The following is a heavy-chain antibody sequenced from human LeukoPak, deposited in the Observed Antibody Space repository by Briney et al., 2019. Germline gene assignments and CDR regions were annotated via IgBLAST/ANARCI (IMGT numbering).Heavy chain of an antibody. CDR3: AVGVPTAASSFDY. J-gene: IGHJ4*02. V-gene: IGHV1-69*13. Sequence: SVKVSCKASGGXFRRYTLTWVRQAPGQGLEWLGGIVPIFGTPNYAQKFQGRVTIAVNESTSTAYMELSRLRSEDTAVYYCAVGVPTAASSFDYWGQGTLVTVSS. CDR2: IVPIFGTP. CDR1: GGXFRRYT. D-gene: IGHD2-2*01.